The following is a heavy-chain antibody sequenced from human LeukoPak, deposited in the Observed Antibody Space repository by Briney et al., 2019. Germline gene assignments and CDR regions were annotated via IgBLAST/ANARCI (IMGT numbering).Heavy chain of an antibody. D-gene: IGHD5-18*01. J-gene: IGHJ4*02. V-gene: IGHV3-74*01. CDR3: ARAQGGYSYAGYDY. CDR1: GFTFSAYW. Sequence: GGSLRLSCAASGFTFSAYWMHWVRHASGKGLVWVSRINSDGRSTSYADSVKGRFTISRDNAKKTLYLQMNNLRAEDTAVYYCARAQGGYSYAGYDYWGQGNLVTVSS. CDR2: INSDGRST.